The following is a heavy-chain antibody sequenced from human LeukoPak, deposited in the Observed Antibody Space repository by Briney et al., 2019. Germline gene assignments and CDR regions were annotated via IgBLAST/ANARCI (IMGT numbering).Heavy chain of an antibody. V-gene: IGHV1-18*01. CDR1: GYTFTSYG. Sequence: ASVKVSCKASGYTFTSYGISWVRQAPGQGLKWMGWISAYNGNTNYAQKLQGRVTMTTDTSTSTAYMELRSLRSDDTAVYYCARDLVPTIFGVVFYYYYGMDVWGQGTTVTVSS. CDR2: ISAYNGNT. D-gene: IGHD3-3*01. J-gene: IGHJ6*02. CDR3: ARDLVPTIFGVVFYYYYGMDV.